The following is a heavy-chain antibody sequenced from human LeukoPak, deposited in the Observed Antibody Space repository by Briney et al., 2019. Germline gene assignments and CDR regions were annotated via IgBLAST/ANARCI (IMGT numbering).Heavy chain of an antibody. V-gene: IGHV3-33*06. Sequence: GGSLRLSCAASGFTFSSYGMHWVRQAPGKGLEWVAVIWYDGSNKYYADSVKGRFTISRDNSKNTLYLQMSSLRAEDTAVYYCAKDHRSSGWSFLEGLWYFDYWGQGTLVTVSS. CDR1: GFTFSSYG. CDR3: AKDHRSSGWSFLEGLWYFDY. CDR2: IWYDGSNK. J-gene: IGHJ4*02. D-gene: IGHD6-19*01.